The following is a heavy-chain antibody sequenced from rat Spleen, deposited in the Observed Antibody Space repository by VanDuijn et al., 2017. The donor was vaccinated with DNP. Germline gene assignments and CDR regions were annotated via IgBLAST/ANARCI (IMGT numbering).Heavy chain of an antibody. CDR1: GFSLTSYG. V-gene: IGHV5S10*01. J-gene: IGHJ3*01. Sequence: VQLKESGPGLVQPSETLSLTCTVSGFSLTSYGISWVRQPPGKGLEWVATIIYDGSRTYYRDSVKGRFTISRDNAKSSLYLQMDSLRSEDTATYYCTTDNSGLNWFAYWGQGTLVTVSS. CDR3: TTDNSGLNWFAY. D-gene: IGHD4-3*01. CDR2: IIYDGSRT.